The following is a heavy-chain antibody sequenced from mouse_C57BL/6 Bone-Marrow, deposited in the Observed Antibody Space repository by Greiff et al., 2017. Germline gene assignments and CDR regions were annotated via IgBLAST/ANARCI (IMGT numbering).Heavy chain of an antibody. CDR1: GYSITSGYY. Sequence: EVKLQQSGPGLVKPSQSLSLTCSVTGYSITSGYYWNWIRQFPGNKLEWMGYLSYDGSNNYNPSLKNRISITRDTSKNQFFLKLNSVTTEDTATYYCAREGDSPYYFDYWGQGTTLTVSS. D-gene: IGHD2-12*01. CDR3: AREGDSPYYFDY. J-gene: IGHJ2*01. CDR2: LSYDGSN. V-gene: IGHV3-6*01.